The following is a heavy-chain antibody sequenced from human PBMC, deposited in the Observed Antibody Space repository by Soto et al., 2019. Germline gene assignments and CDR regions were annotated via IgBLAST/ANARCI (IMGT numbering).Heavy chain of an antibody. CDR3: AAGANFCYDNSRS. D-gene: IGHD2-2*01. Sequence: PGKGLEWVAVMSPNGNNQYYADSVKGRFTISRDTSKSTLYLQMTSLRPDATAVYSWAAGANFCYDNSRSWDQGTMGTVSS. V-gene: IGHV3-30-3*01. J-gene: IGHJ5*02. CDR2: MSPNGNNQ.